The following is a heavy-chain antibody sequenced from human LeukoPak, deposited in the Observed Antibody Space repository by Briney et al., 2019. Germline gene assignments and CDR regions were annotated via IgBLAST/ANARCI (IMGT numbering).Heavy chain of an antibody. CDR3: ARDAPQVPAAGVLAS. Sequence: PGGSLRLSCAASGFTFSSYGMHWVRQAPGKGLEWVSAMYSGGDTYYADSVKGRFTFSRDISKNTLYLQMNGLRTEDTAMYYCARDAPQVPAAGVLASWGQGTLVTVSS. V-gene: IGHV3-53*01. J-gene: IGHJ5*02. CDR2: MYSGGDT. CDR1: GFTFSSYG. D-gene: IGHD6-13*01.